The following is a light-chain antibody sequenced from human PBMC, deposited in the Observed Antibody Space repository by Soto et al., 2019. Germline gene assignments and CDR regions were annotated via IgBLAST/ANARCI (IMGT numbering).Light chain of an antibody. CDR1: QDIAIY. V-gene: IGKV1-9*01. CDR2: AAS. Sequence: IQLTQSPSSLSSSLGDRVTITCRASQDIAIYLAWYQQKPGETPKLVIYAASTLYGGVPSRFSGSGSGTDFALTISSLQPEDFATYYCQQVNVYPSTFGGGTKVDIK. CDR3: QQVNVYPST. J-gene: IGKJ4*01.